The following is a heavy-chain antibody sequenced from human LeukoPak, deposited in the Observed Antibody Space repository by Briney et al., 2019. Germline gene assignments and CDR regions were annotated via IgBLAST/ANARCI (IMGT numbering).Heavy chain of an antibody. Sequence: PGGFLRLSCAASGFTFSSYAMSWVRQAPGKGLEWVSAISGSGGSTYYADSVKGRFTISRDNSKNTLYLQMNSLRAEDTAVYYCAKGYSSSSVSMGSDYWGQGTLVTVSS. V-gene: IGHV3-23*01. CDR2: ISGSGGST. CDR1: GFTFSSYA. D-gene: IGHD6-6*01. J-gene: IGHJ4*02. CDR3: AKGYSSSSVSMGSDY.